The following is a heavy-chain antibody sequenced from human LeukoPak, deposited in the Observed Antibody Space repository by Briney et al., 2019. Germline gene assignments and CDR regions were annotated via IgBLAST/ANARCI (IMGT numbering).Heavy chain of an antibody. J-gene: IGHJ3*02. D-gene: IGHD3-9*01. Sequence: TGGSLRLSCAASGFTFSSYGMHWVRQAPGKGLEWVAVISYDGGNKYYADSVKGRFTISRDNSKNTLYLQMNSLRAEDTAVYYCAKIPVLRYFDWLLTHDAFDIWGQGTMVTVSS. CDR3: AKIPVLRYFDWLLTHDAFDI. V-gene: IGHV3-30*18. CDR2: ISYDGGNK. CDR1: GFTFSSYG.